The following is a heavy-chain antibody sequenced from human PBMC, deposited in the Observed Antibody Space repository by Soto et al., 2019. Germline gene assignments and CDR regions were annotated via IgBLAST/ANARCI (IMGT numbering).Heavy chain of an antibody. Sequence: GGSLRLSCAASGFTFSSYAMSWVRQAPGKGLEWVSAISGSGGSTYYADSVKGRFTISRDNSKNTLYLQMTDMDPADTATYYCAHMAYDFWNDYYWNYFDYWSQGTVVTVSS. J-gene: IGHJ4*02. CDR2: ISGSGGST. CDR1: GFTFSSYA. CDR3: AHMAYDFWNDYYWNYFDY. V-gene: IGHV3-23*01. D-gene: IGHD3-3*01.